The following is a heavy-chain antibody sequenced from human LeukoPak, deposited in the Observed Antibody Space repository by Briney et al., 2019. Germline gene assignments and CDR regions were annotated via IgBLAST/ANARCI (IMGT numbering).Heavy chain of an antibody. V-gene: IGHV3-11*04. D-gene: IGHD2-21*02. CDR1: GFTFSDYY. CDR3: ARDLSDACMDV. Sequence: GGSLRLSCAASGFTFSDYYMSWIRQAPGKGLEWVSYISSSGSTIYYADSVKGRFTISRDNAKNSLYLQMNSLRAEDAAVYYCARDLSDACMDVWGQGTTVTVSS. J-gene: IGHJ6*02. CDR2: ISSSGSTI.